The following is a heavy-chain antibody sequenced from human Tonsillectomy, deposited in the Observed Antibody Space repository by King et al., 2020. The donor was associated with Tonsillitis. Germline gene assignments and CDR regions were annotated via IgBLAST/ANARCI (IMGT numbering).Heavy chain of an antibody. Sequence: VQLVESGAEVKKPGSSVKVSCKASGGTFSNYGINWVRQAPGQGLEWMGGIIPMYGTANYAQDFQGRVTITADESTRTAYMDLSSLRSDDTAVYYCAAVVPGAMRGAYYYYGFDVWGQGTTVTVSS. J-gene: IGHJ6*02. CDR3: AAVVPGAMRGAYYYYGFDV. CDR2: IIPMYGTA. CDR1: GGTFSNYG. V-gene: IGHV1-69*01. D-gene: IGHD2-2*01.